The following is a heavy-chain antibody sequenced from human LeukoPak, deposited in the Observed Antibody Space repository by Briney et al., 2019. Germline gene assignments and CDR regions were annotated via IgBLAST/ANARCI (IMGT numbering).Heavy chain of an antibody. J-gene: IGHJ4*02. Sequence: PGGSLRLSCAASGFTFSDYYMNWVRQASGKGLEWVSSISSRSTIYYADSVKGRFTISRDNAKNSLYLQMKSPRAEDTDVYYCARALITRYCRSTNCYGFDYWGQGTLVTVSS. CDR2: ISSRSTI. D-gene: IGHD2-2*01. CDR1: GFTFSDYY. V-gene: IGHV3-69-1*02. CDR3: ARALITRYCRSTNCYGFDY.